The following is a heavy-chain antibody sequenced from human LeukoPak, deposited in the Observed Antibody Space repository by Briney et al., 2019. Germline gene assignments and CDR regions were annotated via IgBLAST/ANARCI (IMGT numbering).Heavy chain of an antibody. D-gene: IGHD1-14*01. CDR1: GFTFSDYA. CDR3: AKGSRYSRPYYFDF. Sequence: PGGSLRLSCAASGFTFSDYAMSWVRQAPGKGLEWVSATTGDGGDTYQSDSAKGRFTISRDNSKNTLYLQMNSLRVEDTAVYYCAKGSRYSRPYYFDFWGQEILVTVS. V-gene: IGHV3-23*01. CDR2: TTGDGGDT. J-gene: IGHJ4*02.